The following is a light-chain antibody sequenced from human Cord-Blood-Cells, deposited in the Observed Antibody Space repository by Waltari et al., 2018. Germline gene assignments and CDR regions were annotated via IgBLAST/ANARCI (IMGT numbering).Light chain of an antibody. CDR3: SSYTSSSTVV. J-gene: IGLJ2*01. CDR2: DVS. Sequence: QSVLTQPASVSGSPGQSITISCTGTSSDVGGYNYVSCYQQHPGKAPKLMIYDVSKRPSGVSNRFSGSKSGNTASLTISGLQAEDEADYYCSSYTSSSTVVFGGGTKLTVL. V-gene: IGLV2-14*01. CDR1: SSDVGGYNY.